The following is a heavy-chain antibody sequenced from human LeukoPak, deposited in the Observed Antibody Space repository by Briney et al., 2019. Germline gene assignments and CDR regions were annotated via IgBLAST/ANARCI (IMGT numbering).Heavy chain of an antibody. J-gene: IGHJ4*02. CDR2: IYHNGTT. CDR1: GGSISTYY. V-gene: IGHV4-59*01. D-gene: IGHD6-13*01. Sequence: SETLSLTCTVSGGSISTYYWRWIRQPPGKGLEWIGYIYHNGTTNYNPSLKSRVTISVDTSKNQFSLKMNSVTAAVTAVYYCARGRAAAAHWGQGTLVTVSS. CDR3: ARGRAAAAH.